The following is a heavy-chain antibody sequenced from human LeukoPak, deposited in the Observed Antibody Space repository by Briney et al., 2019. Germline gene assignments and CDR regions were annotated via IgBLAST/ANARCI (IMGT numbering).Heavy chain of an antibody. J-gene: IGHJ6*03. D-gene: IGHD3-10*01. V-gene: IGHV3-23*01. CDR2: ISGSGGST. Sequence: PGGSLRLSCAASGFTVSSNYMSWVRQAPGKGLEWVSAISGSGGSTYYADSVKGRFTISRDNSKNTLYLQMNSLRAEDTAVYYCAKDLSGFGESYVYYYYMDVWGKGTTVTVSS. CDR3: AKDLSGFGESYVYYYYMDV. CDR1: GFTVSSNY.